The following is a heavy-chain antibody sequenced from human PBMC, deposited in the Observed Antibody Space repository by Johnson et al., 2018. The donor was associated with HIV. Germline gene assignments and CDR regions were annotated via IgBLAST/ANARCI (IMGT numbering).Heavy chain of an antibody. V-gene: IGHV3-30*04. CDR3: ARELLGSSSPDAFDI. D-gene: IGHD6-6*01. CDR1: GFTFDDYA. J-gene: IGHJ3*02. Sequence: QVQLVESGGGLVQPGRSLRLSCAASGFTFDDYAMHWVRQAPGKGLEWVAVISSDGSHKYYADSVKGRFPISRDNSNNTLYLQMNSLRPEDTALYYCARELLGSSSPDAFDIWGQGTMVTVSS. CDR2: ISSDGSHK.